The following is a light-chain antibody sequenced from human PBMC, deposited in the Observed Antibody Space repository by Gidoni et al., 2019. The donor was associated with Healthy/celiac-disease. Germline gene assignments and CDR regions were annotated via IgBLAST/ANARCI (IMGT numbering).Light chain of an antibody. J-gene: IGKJ2*01. Sequence: DIQMTQSPSSLSASVGDRVTITCQASQDISNYLNWYQQKPGKAPKLLIYDASNLETGVPSRFSGSGSGTDFTFTISSLQPEDIATYYCQRYDSLPLKYTFGQGTRLEIK. CDR2: DAS. CDR1: QDISNY. V-gene: IGKV1-33*01. CDR3: QRYDSLPLKYT.